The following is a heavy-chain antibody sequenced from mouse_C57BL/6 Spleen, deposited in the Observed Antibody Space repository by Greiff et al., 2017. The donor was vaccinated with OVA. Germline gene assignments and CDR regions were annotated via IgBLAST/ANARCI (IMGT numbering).Heavy chain of an antibody. CDR2: INPGSGGT. Sequence: QVQLQQSGAELVRPGTSVKVSCKASGYAFTNYLIEWVKQRPGQGLVWIGVINPGSGGTNYNEKFKGKATLTADKSSSTAYMQLSSLTSEDAAVYFCAREERGRFAYWGQGTLVTVSA. J-gene: IGHJ3*01. V-gene: IGHV1-54*01. CDR3: AREERGRFAY. CDR1: GYAFTNYL.